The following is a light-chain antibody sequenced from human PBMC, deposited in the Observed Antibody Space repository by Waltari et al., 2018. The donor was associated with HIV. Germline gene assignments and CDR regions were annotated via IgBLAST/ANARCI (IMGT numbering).Light chain of an antibody. CDR1: CSNIGDNT. Sequence: QSVLTQPPSASGPPGQRVPISCSGSCSNIGDNTVNWYQQPPGTAPKPHIYTNTQRPSGVPDRFSGSKSGTSASLAISGLQSEDEADYYCATWDDSLNGHVVFGGGTKLTVL. J-gene: IGLJ2*01. V-gene: IGLV1-44*01. CDR3: ATWDDSLNGHVV. CDR2: TNT.